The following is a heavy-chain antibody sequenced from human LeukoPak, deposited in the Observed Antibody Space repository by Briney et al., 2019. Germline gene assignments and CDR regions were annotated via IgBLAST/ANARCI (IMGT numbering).Heavy chain of an antibody. V-gene: IGHV3-43*01. CDR1: GFTFDDYT. CDR2: ISWDGGST. J-gene: IGHJ4*02. D-gene: IGHD3-9*01. CDR3: AKDTSYDILTGPGY. Sequence: PGGSLRLSCAASGFTFDDYTMHWVRQAPGKGLEWVSLISWDGGSTYYADSVKGRFTISRDNSKNSLYLQMNSLRTEDTALYYCAKDTSYDILTGPGYWGQGTLVTVSS.